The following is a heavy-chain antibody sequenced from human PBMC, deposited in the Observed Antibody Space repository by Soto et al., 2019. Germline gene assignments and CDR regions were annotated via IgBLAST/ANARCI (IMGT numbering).Heavy chain of an antibody. CDR3: VILAEGGRRCSVPVSGFLLNRSSDL. V-gene: IGHV4-30-4*01. J-gene: IGHJ2*01. D-gene: IGHD6-13*01. Sequence: RQPPGKGLEWIGYIYYSGSTYYNPSFKSRVTISVDTSKNQFSLKLSSVTAADTAVYYFVILAEGGRRCSVPVSGFLLNRSSDL. CDR2: IYYSGST.